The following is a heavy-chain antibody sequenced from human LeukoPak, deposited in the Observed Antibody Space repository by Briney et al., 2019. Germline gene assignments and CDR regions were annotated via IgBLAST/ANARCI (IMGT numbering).Heavy chain of an antibody. CDR3: ARDAFGAFDI. D-gene: IGHD3-16*01. CDR1: GGSISSYY. Sequence: PSETLSLTCTVSGGSISSYYWSWIRQPPGKGLEWIGYIYYSGSTSYNPSLKSRATISVDTSKNPFSLKLSSLTAADTAVYYCARDAFGAFDIWGQGTMVTLPS. CDR2: IYYSGST. J-gene: IGHJ3*02. V-gene: IGHV4-59*01.